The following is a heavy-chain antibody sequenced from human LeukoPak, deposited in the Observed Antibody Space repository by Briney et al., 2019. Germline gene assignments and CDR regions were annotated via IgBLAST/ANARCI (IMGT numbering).Heavy chain of an antibody. CDR1: GGSISSSSDY. Sequence: SESVSLTCTLSGGSISSSSDYWAWIRQPPGKGLEWIGSIHYSGSTYYNPSLKSRVTISADTSKNQFSLKLSSVTAADAAVYYCASRLYGSGSYLNPFDYWGQGTLVTVSS. D-gene: IGHD3-10*01. CDR2: IHYSGST. J-gene: IGHJ4*02. V-gene: IGHV4-39*01. CDR3: ASRLYGSGSYLNPFDY.